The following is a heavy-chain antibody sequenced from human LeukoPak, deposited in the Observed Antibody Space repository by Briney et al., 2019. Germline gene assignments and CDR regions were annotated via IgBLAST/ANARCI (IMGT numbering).Heavy chain of an antibody. CDR2: ISSSSSYI. V-gene: IGHV3-21*01. CDR1: GFTFSSYS. J-gene: IGHJ4*02. Sequence: GGSLRLSCAASGFTFSSYSMNWVRQAPGKGLEWVSFISSSSSYIYYADSVKGRFTISRDNAKNSLYLQMDSLRAEDTAVYYCARDPSVKGSSWYRGDYFDYWGQGTLVTVSS. D-gene: IGHD6-13*01. CDR3: ARDPSVKGSSWYRGDYFDY.